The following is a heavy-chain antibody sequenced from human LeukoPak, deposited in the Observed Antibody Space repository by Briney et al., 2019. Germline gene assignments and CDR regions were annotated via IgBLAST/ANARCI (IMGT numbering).Heavy chain of an antibody. CDR2: ISSNGGST. CDR3: VKGYCGGDCYFDY. Sequence: WGSLRLSCSASGFTFSSYAMHWVRQAPGKGLEYVSAISSNGGSTYYADSVKGRFTISRDNSKNPLYLQMSSLRAEDTAVYYCVKGYCGGDCYFDYWGQGTLVTVSS. CDR1: GFTFSSYA. D-gene: IGHD2-21*02. V-gene: IGHV3-64D*06. J-gene: IGHJ4*02.